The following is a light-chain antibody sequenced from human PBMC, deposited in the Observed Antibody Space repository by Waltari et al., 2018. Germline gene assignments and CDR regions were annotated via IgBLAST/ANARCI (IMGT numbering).Light chain of an antibody. V-gene: IGLV2-14*03. J-gene: IGLJ2*01. CDR3: SSYTSSTTGI. CDR2: DVT. Sequence: QSALTQPDSVSGSPGQSITISCTGTSSDVGGYKFVSWYQHHPGEAPKLIIFDVTNRPSGVAYRFPGSKSGNSASLTISGLQAEDEAYYYCSSYTSSTTGIFGGGTKLTVL. CDR1: SSDVGGYKF.